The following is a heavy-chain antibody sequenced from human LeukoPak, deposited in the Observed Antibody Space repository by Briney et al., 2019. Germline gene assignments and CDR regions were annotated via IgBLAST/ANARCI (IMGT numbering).Heavy chain of an antibody. Sequence: GGSLKLSWLASGFTFSSFALDWVRQAPGRGLKWISVVSRTGSTKYYADSVKGRFTVSRDNSKNTVYLQMNSLRVDDSAVYYCAKRKNSPGYSSLDQWGQGTLVTVSS. CDR2: VSRTGSTK. V-gene: IGHV3-23*01. J-gene: IGHJ4*02. CDR1: GFTFSSFA. D-gene: IGHD2-15*01. CDR3: AKRKNSPGYSSLDQ.